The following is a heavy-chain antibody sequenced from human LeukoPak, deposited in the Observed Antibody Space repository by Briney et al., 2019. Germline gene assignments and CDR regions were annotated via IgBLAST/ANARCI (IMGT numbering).Heavy chain of an antibody. Sequence: GGSLRLSCAASGFTFSSYAMHWVRQAPGKGLEWVAVISYDGSNKYYADSVKGRFTISRDNAKNSLYLQMNSLRAEDTAVYYCARDMGDYGDYGSVMGLFDYWGQGTLVTVSS. J-gene: IGHJ4*02. CDR3: ARDMGDYGDYGSVMGLFDY. D-gene: IGHD4-17*01. CDR2: ISYDGSNK. V-gene: IGHV3-30-3*01. CDR1: GFTFSSYA.